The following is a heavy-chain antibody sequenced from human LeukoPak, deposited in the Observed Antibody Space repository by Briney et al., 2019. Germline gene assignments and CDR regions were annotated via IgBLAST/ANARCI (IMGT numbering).Heavy chain of an antibody. Sequence: GGSLRLSCAASGFTFSSYDMSWVRQAPGRGLEWVSSIRRSGENTYYGDAVKGRFTISRDNSKNTVYLQMNSLRAEDTAVYYCAKARRYCSGGSCYFFDYWGQGTLVTVSS. J-gene: IGHJ4*02. CDR1: GFTFSSYD. D-gene: IGHD2-15*01. CDR3: AKARRYCSGGSCYFFDY. CDR2: IRRSGENT. V-gene: IGHV3-23*01.